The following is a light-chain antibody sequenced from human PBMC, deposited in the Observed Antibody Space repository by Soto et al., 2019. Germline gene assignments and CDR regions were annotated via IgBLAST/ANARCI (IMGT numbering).Light chain of an antibody. CDR2: DAS. J-gene: IGKJ2*01. CDR3: QQYNSYPHT. Sequence: DIQMPQSPSTLSASVGDRVTITCLASQSISSWSAWYQQKPGKAPKLLIYDASTLESGVQSRFSGSGSGTEFPLTISSLQPDDFATYYCQQYNSYPHTFGQGTQLEIK. CDR1: QSISSW. V-gene: IGKV1-5*01.